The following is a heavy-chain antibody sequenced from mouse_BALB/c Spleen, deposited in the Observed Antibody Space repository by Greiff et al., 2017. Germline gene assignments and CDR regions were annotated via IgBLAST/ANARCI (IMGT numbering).Heavy chain of an antibody. CDR1: GFNIKDTY. V-gene: IGHV14-3*02. Sequence: EVQLQESGAELVKPGASVKLSCTASGFNIKDTYMHWVKQRPEQGLEWIGRIDPANGNTKYDPKFQGKATITADTSSNTAYLQLSSLTSEDTAVYYCARFLLSTYFDYWGQGTTLTVSS. CDR3: ARFLLSTYFDY. CDR2: IDPANGNT. D-gene: IGHD2-10*01. J-gene: IGHJ2*01.